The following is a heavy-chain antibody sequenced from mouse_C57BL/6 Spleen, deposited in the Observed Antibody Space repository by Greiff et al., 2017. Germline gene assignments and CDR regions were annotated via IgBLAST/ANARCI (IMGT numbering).Heavy chain of an antibody. Sequence: VTLQESGAELVKPGASVKISCKASGYAFSRYWMNWVKQRPGKGLEWIGQIYPGDGDTNYNGKFKGKATLTADKSSSTAYMQPSSLTSEDSAVYFCARIRWYFDVWGTGTTVTVSS. CDR2: IYPGDGDT. CDR3: ARIRWYFDV. J-gene: IGHJ1*03. CDR1: GYAFSRYW. V-gene: IGHV1-80*01.